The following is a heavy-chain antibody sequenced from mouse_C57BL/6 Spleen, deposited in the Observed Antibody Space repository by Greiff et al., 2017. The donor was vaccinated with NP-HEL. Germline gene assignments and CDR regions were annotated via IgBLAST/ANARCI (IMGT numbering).Heavy chain of an antibody. J-gene: IGHJ3*01. Sequence: EVKLMESGGGLVQPGGSLSLSCAASGFTFTDYYMSWVRQPPGKALEWLGFIRNKANGYTTDYSASVKGRFTISRDNSQSILYLQMNALRAEDSATYYCARRYDYDDGAWFAYWGQGTLVTVSA. CDR3: ARRYDYDDGAWFAY. CDR2: IRNKANGYTT. V-gene: IGHV7-3*01. D-gene: IGHD2-4*01. CDR1: GFTFTDYY.